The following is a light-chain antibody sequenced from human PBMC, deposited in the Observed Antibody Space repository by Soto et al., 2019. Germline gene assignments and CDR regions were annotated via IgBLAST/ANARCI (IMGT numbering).Light chain of an antibody. V-gene: IGKV1-5*03. J-gene: IGKJ2*03. CDR2: KAS. CDR1: QSVNTW. CDR3: QQYNHWYS. Sequence: DIQMTQSPSTLSASFGDTVTITCRASQSVNTWLAWYQQKPGQAPKLLIYKASTLQSGVPSRFSGRGSGTDFTLTINSLQPDDFATYYCQQYNHWYSSGQGTKLEIK.